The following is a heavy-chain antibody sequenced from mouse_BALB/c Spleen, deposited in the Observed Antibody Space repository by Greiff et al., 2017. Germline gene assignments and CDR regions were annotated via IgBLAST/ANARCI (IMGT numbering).Heavy chain of an antibody. D-gene: IGHD2-10*02. CDR1: GDSITSGY. CDR2: ISYSGST. CDR3: AKYGNYKGAMDY. J-gene: IGHJ4*01. V-gene: IGHV3-8*02. Sequence: EVQVVESGPSLVKPSQTLSLTCSVTGDSITSGYWNWIRKFPGNKLEYMGYISYSGSTYYNPSLKSRISITRDTSKNQFFLQLNSVTTEDTATYYCAKYGNYKGAMDYWGQGTSVTVSS.